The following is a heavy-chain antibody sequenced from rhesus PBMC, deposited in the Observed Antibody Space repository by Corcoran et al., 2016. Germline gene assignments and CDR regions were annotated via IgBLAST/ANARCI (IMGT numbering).Heavy chain of an antibody. CDR2: IYGRCTRT. CDR3: AREAQLATFDY. D-gene: IGHD2-2*01. J-gene: IGHJ4*01. Sequence: QVQLQESGPGVVKPSETLSLTCAVSGGSISDSYRWSWIRQPPGKGLEWIGYIYGRCTRTTSHPSLKSRFTISKDTSKDQFSLKLSSVTAADTAVYYCAREAQLATFDYWGQGVLVTVSS. CDR1: GGSISDSYR. V-gene: IGHV4S10*01.